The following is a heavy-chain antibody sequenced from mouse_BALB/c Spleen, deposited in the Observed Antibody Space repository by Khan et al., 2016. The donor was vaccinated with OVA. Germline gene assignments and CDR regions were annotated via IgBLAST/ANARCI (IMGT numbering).Heavy chain of an antibody. CDR1: GFTFSSFV. CDR2: ISSAGTYT. J-gene: IGHJ3*01. Sequence: EVELVESGGDLVKTGGSLKLSCAASGFTFSSFVMSWVRQTPEKRLEWVATISSAGTYTYYLDSVTGRFTISRDNAKNPLYLQMNSLRSEDTTMYYCANGNYGWFAYWGQGTLVTVSA. CDR3: ANGNYGWFAY. D-gene: IGHD2-1*01. V-gene: IGHV5-9-1*01.